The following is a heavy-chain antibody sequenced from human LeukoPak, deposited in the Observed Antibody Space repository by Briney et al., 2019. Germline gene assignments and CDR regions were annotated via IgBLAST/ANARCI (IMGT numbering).Heavy chain of an antibody. J-gene: IGHJ4*02. Sequence: PGRSLRLSCAASGFTFRSYAMHWVRQAPGKGLEWVAVISYDGSNKYYADSVKGRFTISRDNSKNTLYLQMNSLRVEDTAVYYCARESRGIPGTTAFDYWGQGTLVTVSS. V-gene: IGHV3-30-3*01. D-gene: IGHD1-20*01. CDR2: ISYDGSNK. CDR1: GFTFRSYA. CDR3: ARESRGIPGTTAFDY.